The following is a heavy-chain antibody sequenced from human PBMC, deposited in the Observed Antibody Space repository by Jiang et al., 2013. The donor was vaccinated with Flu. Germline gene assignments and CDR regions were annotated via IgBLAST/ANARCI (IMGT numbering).Heavy chain of an antibody. CDR1: GYSISSGYY. V-gene: IGHV4-38-2*01. Sequence: LLKPSETLSLTCAVSGYSISSGYYWGWIRQPPGKGLEWIGSIYHSGSTYYNPSLKSRVTISVDTSKNQFSLKLSSVTAADTAVYYCARHRQWGDFAYGSGSYYFDYWGQGTLVTVSS. D-gene: IGHD3-10*01. J-gene: IGHJ4*02. CDR2: IYHSGST. CDR3: ARHRQWGDFAYGSGSYYFDY.